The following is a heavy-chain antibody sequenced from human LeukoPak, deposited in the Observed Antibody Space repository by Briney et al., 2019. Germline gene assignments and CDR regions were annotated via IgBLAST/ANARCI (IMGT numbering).Heavy chain of an antibody. Sequence: ASVKGSCKASGYTFTSYYMHWVRQAPGQGLEWMGIIDPSGGSTSYAQKFQGRVNMTRDTSTSTVYMELSSMRSEDTAVYYCARTYYYDSSGYRFDYGGQGTLVTVSS. CDR3: ARTYYYDSSGYRFDY. V-gene: IGHV1-46*01. CDR1: GYTFTSYY. D-gene: IGHD3-22*01. J-gene: IGHJ4*02. CDR2: IDPSGGST.